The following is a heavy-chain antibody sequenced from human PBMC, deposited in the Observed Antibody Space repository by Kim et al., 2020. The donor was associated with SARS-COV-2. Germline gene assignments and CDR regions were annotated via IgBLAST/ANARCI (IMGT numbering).Heavy chain of an antibody. V-gene: IGHV4-59*01. J-gene: IGHJ4*02. CDR2: ST. Sequence: STNYNPSLKSRVTISVDTSKNQFSLKLSSVTAADTAVYYCARKGYYFDDWGQGTLVTVSS. CDR3: ARKGYYFDD.